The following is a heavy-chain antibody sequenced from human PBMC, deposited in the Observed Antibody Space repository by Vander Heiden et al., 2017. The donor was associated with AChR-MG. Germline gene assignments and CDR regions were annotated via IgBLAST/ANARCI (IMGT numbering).Heavy chain of an antibody. CDR1: GGPFSSHA. CDR3: AHIVVVPAAPEAYYYGMDV. D-gene: IGHD2-2*01. Sequence: QVQLVQSVAEVKKPGSSVKVSCKASGGPFSSHALGWVRQGPGQGREWMGGIIPIFGTANYAQKFQGRVTITADKCTGTAYMELSSLRSEDTAVYYCAHIVVVPAAPEAYYYGMDVWGQGTTVTVSS. V-gene: IGHV1-69*06. CDR2: IIPIFGTA. J-gene: IGHJ6*02.